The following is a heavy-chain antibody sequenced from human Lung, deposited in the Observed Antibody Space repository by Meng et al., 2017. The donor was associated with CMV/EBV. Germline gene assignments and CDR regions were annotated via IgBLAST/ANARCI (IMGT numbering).Heavy chain of an antibody. D-gene: IGHD2-2*01. Sequence: ASVKVSCKASGYTFTSHGMSWVRQAPGQGLEWMGWISGYNGDTNYAQKLQGRVTMTTDTSTTTVYMELRSLRSDDTAVYYGARDSSGYAKSFYDYYVLDVWGQGTTVTVSS. V-gene: IGHV1-18*01. J-gene: IGHJ6*02. CDR2: ISGYNGDT. CDR3: ARDSSGYAKSFYDYYVLDV. CDR1: GYTFTSHG.